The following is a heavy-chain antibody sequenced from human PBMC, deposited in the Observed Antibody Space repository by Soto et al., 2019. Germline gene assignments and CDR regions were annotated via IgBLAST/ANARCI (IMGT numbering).Heavy chain of an antibody. V-gene: IGHV3-21*01. J-gene: IGHJ4*02. D-gene: IGHD7-27*01. CDR1: GFTFSSCA. CDR2: ISSSSSNI. CDR3: ARSKLGTSIYYFDY. Sequence: PGGSLRLSCAASGFTFSSCAMSWVRQAPGKGLEWVSAISSSSSNIYYADSVKGRFTISRDNAKNSLYLQMNSLRAEDTAVYYCARSKLGTSIYYFDYWGQGTLVTVSS.